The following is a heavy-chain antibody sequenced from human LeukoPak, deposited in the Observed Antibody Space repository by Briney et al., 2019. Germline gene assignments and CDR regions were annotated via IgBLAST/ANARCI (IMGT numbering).Heavy chain of an antibody. V-gene: IGHV3-53*01. Sequence: PGGSLRLSCAASGFTVSSNYMSWGRQAPGTGLEWVSVIYSGGSTYYADSVKGRFTISRDNSKNTLYLQMNSLRAEDTAVYYCARVAFRSSSYISGIDYWGQGTLVTVSS. CDR1: GFTVSSNY. J-gene: IGHJ4*02. D-gene: IGHD6-6*01. CDR3: ARVAFRSSSYISGIDY. CDR2: IYSGGST.